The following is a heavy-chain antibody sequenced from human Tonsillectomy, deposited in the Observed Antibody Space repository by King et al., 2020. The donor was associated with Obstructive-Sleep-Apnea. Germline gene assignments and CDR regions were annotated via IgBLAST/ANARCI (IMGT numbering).Heavy chain of an antibody. V-gene: IGHV3-48*04. CDR3: ARDRRVGYYYYGMDV. Sequence: VQLVESGGGLVQPGGSLRLSCAASGFTFSSYSMNWVRQAPGKGLEWVSYISSSSSTIYYADSVKGRFTISRDNAKNSLYLQMNSLRAEDTAVYYCARDRRVGYYYYGMDVWGQGTTVTVSS. J-gene: IGHJ6*02. D-gene: IGHD3-10*01. CDR1: GFTFSSYS. CDR2: ISSSSSTI.